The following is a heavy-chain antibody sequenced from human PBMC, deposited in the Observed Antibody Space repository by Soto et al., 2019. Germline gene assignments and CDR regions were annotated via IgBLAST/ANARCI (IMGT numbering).Heavy chain of an antibody. Sequence: SETLSLPCAVYGGSFSGYYWSWIRQPPGKGLEWIGEINHSGSTNYNPSLKSRVTISVDTSKNQFSLKLSSVTAADTAVYYCARGLAYYDFWSGSRGYYYMDVWGKGTTVTAP. CDR3: ARGLAYYDFWSGSRGYYYMDV. D-gene: IGHD3-3*01. CDR2: INHSGST. CDR1: GGSFSGYY. J-gene: IGHJ6*03. V-gene: IGHV4-34*01.